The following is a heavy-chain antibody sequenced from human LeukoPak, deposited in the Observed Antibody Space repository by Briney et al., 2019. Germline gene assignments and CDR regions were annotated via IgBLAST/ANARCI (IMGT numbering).Heavy chain of an antibody. V-gene: IGHV1-8*03. D-gene: IGHD4-17*01. CDR3: ARAPVTTGPYYYYLDV. CDR1: GYTFTSYD. CDR2: MNPNSGNT. Sequence: ASVKVSCKASGYTFTSYDSNWVRQATGQGLEWMGWMNPNSGNTGYAQKFQGRVTITRSTSISTAYMELSSLRSEDMAVYYCARAPVTTGPYYYYLDVWGKGTTVTVSS. J-gene: IGHJ6*03.